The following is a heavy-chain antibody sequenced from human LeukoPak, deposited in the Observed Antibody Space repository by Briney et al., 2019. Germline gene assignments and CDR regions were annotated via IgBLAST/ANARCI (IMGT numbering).Heavy chain of an antibody. Sequence: ASVKVSCKASGYTFTSYAIHWVRQAPGQRLEWMGWIDAGNGNTQYSQKFQGRVTITRDTSASTAYMELSSLRFEDTAVYYCARVSGSYVRAFRPYVGTFGYWGQGTLVTVSS. CDR3: ARVSGSYVRAFRPYVGTFGY. V-gene: IGHV1-3*01. J-gene: IGHJ4*02. CDR2: IDAGNGNT. CDR1: GYTFTSYA. D-gene: IGHD1-26*01.